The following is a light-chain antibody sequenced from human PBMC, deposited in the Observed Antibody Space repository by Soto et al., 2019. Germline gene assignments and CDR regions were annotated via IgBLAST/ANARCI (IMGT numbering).Light chain of an antibody. J-gene: IGKJ1*01. CDR1: QSVSSN. CDR2: GAS. CDR3: QQYNNGRT. Sequence: EIVMTQSPATLSVSPGERATLSCRASQSVSSNLAWYQQKPGQAPRLLIYGASTRATGIPARFGGSGSGTEFTLTIYSLQSEDSAVYYCQQYNNGRTFGQGTKV. V-gene: IGKV3-15*01.